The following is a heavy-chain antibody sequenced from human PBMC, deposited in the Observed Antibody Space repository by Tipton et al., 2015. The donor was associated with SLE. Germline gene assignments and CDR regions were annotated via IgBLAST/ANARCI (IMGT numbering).Heavy chain of an antibody. CDR1: GGSISSYY. Sequence: TLSLTCTVSGGSISSYYWSLIRPPAGGGLAWIGRRYTNENTNYNPSLQSRVTMSVDKSKNHFSLNLISVTAADTAVYYGAREFLNPVTTVHYYFDLWGRGTLVTVSS. CDR3: AREFLNPVTTVHYYFDL. D-gene: IGHD4-11*01. V-gene: IGHV4-4*07. CDR2: RYTNENT. J-gene: IGHJ2*01.